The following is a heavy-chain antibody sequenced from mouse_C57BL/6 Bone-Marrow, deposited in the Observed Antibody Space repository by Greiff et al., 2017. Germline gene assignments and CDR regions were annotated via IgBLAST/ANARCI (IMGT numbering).Heavy chain of an antibody. Sequence: VQLQQSGAELARPGASVKLSCKASGYTFTSYGISWVKQRNGQGLEWIGEIYPRSGNTYYNEKFKGKATLTADKSSSTAYMEHRSLTSEDSAVYFCARYDGYYVPYYYAMDYWGQGTSVTVSS. D-gene: IGHD2-3*01. J-gene: IGHJ4*01. V-gene: IGHV1-81*01. CDR3: ARYDGYYVPYYYAMDY. CDR1: GYTFTSYG. CDR2: IYPRSGNT.